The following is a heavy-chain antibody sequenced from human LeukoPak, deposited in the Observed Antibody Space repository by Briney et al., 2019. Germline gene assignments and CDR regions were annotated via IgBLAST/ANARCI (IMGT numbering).Heavy chain of an antibody. CDR3: ARAIAVAGTSRFDF. D-gene: IGHD6-19*01. Sequence: ASVKVSCKASGYTFTSYGISWVRQAPGQGLEWMGWISAYNGNTNYAQKLQGRVTMTTDTSTSTAYMELRSLRSDDTAVYYCARAIAVAGTSRFDFWGQGTLVTVSS. CDR1: GYTFTSYG. V-gene: IGHV1-18*01. CDR2: ISAYNGNT. J-gene: IGHJ4*02.